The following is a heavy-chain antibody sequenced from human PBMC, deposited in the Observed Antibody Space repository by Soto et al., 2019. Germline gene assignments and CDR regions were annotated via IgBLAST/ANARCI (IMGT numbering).Heavy chain of an antibody. CDR2: ISYDGSNK. V-gene: IGHV3-30*18. CDR1: GFTFSSYG. Sequence: PGGSLRLSCAASGFTFSSYGMHWVRQAPGKGLEWVAVISYDGSNKYYADSVKGRFTISRDNSKNTLYLQMNSLRAEDTAVYYCAKDGYCSGGSCYHGGDYYYYGMDVWGQGTTVTVSS. CDR3: AKDGYCSGGSCYHGGDYYYYGMDV. J-gene: IGHJ6*02. D-gene: IGHD2-15*01.